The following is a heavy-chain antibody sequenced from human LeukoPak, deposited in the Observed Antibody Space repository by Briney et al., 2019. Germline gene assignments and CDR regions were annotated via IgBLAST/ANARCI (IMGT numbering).Heavy chain of an antibody. CDR1: GGSISSGGYY. D-gene: IGHD1-1*01. J-gene: IGHJ3*02. V-gene: IGHV4-30-2*01. Sequence: PSETLSLTCTVSGGSISSGGYYWSWIRQPPGKGLEWIGYIYHSGSTYYNPSLKSRVTISVDRSKNQFSLKLSSVTAADTAVYYCARHSTTGTPNDAFDIWGQGTMVTVSS. CDR2: IYHSGST. CDR3: ARHSTTGTPNDAFDI.